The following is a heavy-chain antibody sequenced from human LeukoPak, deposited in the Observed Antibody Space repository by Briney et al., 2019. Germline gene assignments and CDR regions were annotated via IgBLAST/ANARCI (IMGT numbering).Heavy chain of an antibody. CDR3: ARIFRAAAVDY. J-gene: IGHJ4*02. V-gene: IGHV4-39*07. D-gene: IGHD6-13*01. Sequence: SETLSLTCTVSGGSISSSSYYWGWIRQPPGKGLEWIGSIYYSGSTYYNPSLKSRVTISKDTSKNQFSLKLSSVTAADTAVYYCARIFRAAAVDYWGQGTLVTVSS. CDR1: GGSISSSSYY. CDR2: IYYSGST.